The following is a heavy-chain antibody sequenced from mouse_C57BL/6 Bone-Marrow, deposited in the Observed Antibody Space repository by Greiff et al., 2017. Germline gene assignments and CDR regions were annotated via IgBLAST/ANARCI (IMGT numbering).Heavy chain of an antibody. V-gene: IGHV14-4*01. CDR1: GFNIKDDY. CDR2: IDPEIGDT. J-gene: IGHJ2*01. Sequence: VQLQESGAELVRPGASVKLSCTASGFNIKDDYIHWVKQRPEQGLEWIGWIDPEIGDTEYASKFQGKATITSATSSNTAYLQLSSLPSEDTAVYYCSSFDGNYFDFWGQGTPLTVAS. D-gene: IGHD2-3*01. CDR3: SSFDGNYFDF.